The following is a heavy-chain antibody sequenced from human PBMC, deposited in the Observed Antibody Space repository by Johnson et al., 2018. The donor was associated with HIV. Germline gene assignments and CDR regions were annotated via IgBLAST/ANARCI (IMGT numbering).Heavy chain of an antibody. CDR3: ARDLGVGGTVPRSVAFDI. D-gene: IGHD1-26*01. J-gene: IGHJ3*02. CDR1: GFTFSDYG. V-gene: IGHV3-20*04. Sequence: VQLVESGGGVVRPWGSLTLSCAASGFTFSDYGMSWIRQLPGKGLEWVSGINWNGGNTDYGDSVKGRFTISRDNAKNSLYLQMNSLRAEDTALYYCARDLGVGGTVPRSVAFDIWGQGTMVTVSS. CDR2: INWNGGNT.